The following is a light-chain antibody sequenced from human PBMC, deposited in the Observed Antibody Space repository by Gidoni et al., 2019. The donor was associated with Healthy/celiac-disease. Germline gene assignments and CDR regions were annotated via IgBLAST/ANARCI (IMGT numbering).Light chain of an antibody. CDR1: QDISNY. CDR2: EAS. V-gene: IGKV1-33*01. CDR3: QQYDNVPPLLYT. J-gene: IGKJ2*01. Sequence: DIQMTQSPSSLSASVGDRVTITCQASQDISNYLNLYQQKPGKAPKLLIYEASNLETGDPARFSRSGSGTDFTFTISSLQPEDIATYYCQQYDNVPPLLYTFGQGTKLEIK.